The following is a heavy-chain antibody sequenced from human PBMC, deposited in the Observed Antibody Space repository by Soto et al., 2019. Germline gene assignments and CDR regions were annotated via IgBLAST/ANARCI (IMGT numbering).Heavy chain of an antibody. V-gene: IGHV4-34*01. J-gene: IGHJ6*02. Sequence: TSETLSLTCAVYGGSFSGYYWSWIRQPPGKGLEWIGEINHSGSTNYNPSLKSRVTISVDTSKNQFSLKLSSVTAADTAVYYCARGATYYDFWSGSRYYYGMDVWGHGTTVTVSS. CDR3: ARGATYYDFWSGSRYYYGMDV. CDR2: INHSGST. D-gene: IGHD3-3*01. CDR1: GGSFSGYY.